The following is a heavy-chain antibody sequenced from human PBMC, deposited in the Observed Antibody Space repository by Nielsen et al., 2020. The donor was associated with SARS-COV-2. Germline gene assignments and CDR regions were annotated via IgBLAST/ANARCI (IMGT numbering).Heavy chain of an antibody. V-gene: IGHV4-31*03. CDR1: GGSISSGGYY. J-gene: IGHJ6*02. Sequence: LSLTCTVSGGSISSGGYYWSWIRHHPGKGLEWIGYIYFSGRTCYNPSLKSRVTISVDTSKNQFSLSLRSVTAADTAVYDCARESSGYDHYDYGMDVWGQGTTVTVSS. CDR3: ARESSGYDHYDYGMDV. CDR2: IYFSGRT. D-gene: IGHD5-12*01.